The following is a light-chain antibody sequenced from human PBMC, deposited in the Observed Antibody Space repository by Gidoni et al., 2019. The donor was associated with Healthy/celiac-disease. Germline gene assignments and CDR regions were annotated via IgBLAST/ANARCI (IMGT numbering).Light chain of an antibody. CDR3: QVWDSSSDRVV. J-gene: IGLJ2*01. CDR1: NIGSKS. CDR2: YDS. Sequence: SHVLTQPPSVSVAPGKTARITCGGTNIGSKSVHWYQQKTGQALVLVSYYDSARPSGLPERFSGSTSGNTATLTISRVEAGDEADDYFQVWDSSSDRVVFGGGTKLTVL. V-gene: IGLV3-21*04.